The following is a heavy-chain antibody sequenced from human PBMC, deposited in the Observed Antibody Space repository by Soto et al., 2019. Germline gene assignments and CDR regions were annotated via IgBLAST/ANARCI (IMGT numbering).Heavy chain of an antibody. V-gene: IGHV1-69*01. D-gene: IGHD1-1*01. CDR2: IIPIFGTA. Sequence: QVQLVQSGAEVKKPGSSVKVSCKASGGTFSSYAISWVRQAPGQGHEWMGGIIPIFGTANYAQKFQGRVTSTADESTSTAYMELSSLRSEDTAVYYCAREGANWNKEYYFDYWGQGTLVTVSS. J-gene: IGHJ4*02. CDR3: AREGANWNKEYYFDY. CDR1: GGTFSSYA.